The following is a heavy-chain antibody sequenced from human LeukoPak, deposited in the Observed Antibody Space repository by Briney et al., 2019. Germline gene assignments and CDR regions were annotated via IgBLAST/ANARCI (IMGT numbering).Heavy chain of an antibody. CDR3: AKGQLVDYGMDV. CDR1: GFTFSSYA. V-gene: IGHV3-30*18. Sequence: GGSLRLSCAASGFTFSSYAMHWVRQAPGKGLEWVAVMSYDGGHKYYANSVKGRFTISRDNSKNTLYLQMNSLRAEDTAVYYCAKGQLVDYGMDVWGQGTTVTVSS. CDR2: MSYDGGHK. D-gene: IGHD2-15*01. J-gene: IGHJ6*02.